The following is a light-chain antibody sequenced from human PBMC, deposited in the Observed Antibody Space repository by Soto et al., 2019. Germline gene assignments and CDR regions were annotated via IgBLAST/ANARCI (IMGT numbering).Light chain of an antibody. V-gene: IGLV2-14*03. J-gene: IGLJ2*01. Sequence: QSALTQPASVSGSPGQSITISCTGTSSDVGGYNYVSWYQQHPGKAPKLMIYDVSNRPSGVSNLFSGSRSGNTASLTISGLQAEDEAGYYCSSYTSNSTVVFGGGTQLTGL. CDR3: SSYTSNSTVV. CDR2: DVS. CDR1: SSDVGGYNY.